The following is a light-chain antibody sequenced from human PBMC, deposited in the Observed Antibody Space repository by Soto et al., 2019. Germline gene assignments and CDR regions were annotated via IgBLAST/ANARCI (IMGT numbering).Light chain of an antibody. CDR3: QQYNNWPRT. CDR1: QSVSSN. CDR2: GAS. V-gene: IGKV3-15*01. J-gene: IGKJ2*01. Sequence: EVVMTQSPGTLSVSPGERATLSCRASQSVSSNLAWYQQKPGQAPWLLIYGASTRATGIPARFSGSGSGTEFTLTISSLQSEDFAVYYCQQYNNWPRTFGQGTKLEIK.